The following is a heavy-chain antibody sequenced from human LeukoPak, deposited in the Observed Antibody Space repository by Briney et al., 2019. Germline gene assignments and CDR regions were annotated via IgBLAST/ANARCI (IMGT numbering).Heavy chain of an antibody. CDR1: GFTFGTYG. CDR2: ITGSSTWT. D-gene: IGHD7-27*01. Sequence: GGSLRLSCEASGFTFGTYGTTWVRQAPGKGLEWVSGITGSSTWTYYADSVRGRFTISRDNSKNTLHLQMNNLTADDTAIYYCARELVSLGTGYFDLWGRGTLVTVSS. CDR3: ARELVSLGTGYFDL. V-gene: IGHV3-23*01. J-gene: IGHJ2*01.